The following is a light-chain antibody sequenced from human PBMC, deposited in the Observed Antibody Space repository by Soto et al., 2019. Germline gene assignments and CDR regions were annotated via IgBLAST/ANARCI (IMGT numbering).Light chain of an antibody. CDR3: QQYNTYST. CDR2: DAS. J-gene: IGKJ5*01. Sequence: IQLTQSPSTLSAFVGDRATITCRASESISNWLAWYQQKPGKAPKALIYDASTLRSGVPSRFSGGGSGTEFTLTISSLQPDDFATYYCQQYNTYSTFAQGTRLEIK. V-gene: IGKV1-5*01. CDR1: ESISNW.